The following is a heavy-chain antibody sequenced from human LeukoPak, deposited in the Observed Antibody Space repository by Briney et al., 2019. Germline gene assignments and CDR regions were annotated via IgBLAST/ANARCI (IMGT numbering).Heavy chain of an antibody. CDR3: ARDSGHMTTALLDY. CDR2: IYHSGGT. D-gene: IGHD4-11*01. CDR1: GASISGSTYY. Sequence: PSETLSLTCTVSGASISGSTYYWGWLRQPPGKGLEWIGYIYHSGGTYYNPSLKSRVTISVDTSKNQFSLKLSSVTAADTAVYYCARDSGHMTTALLDYWGQGTLVTVSS. V-gene: IGHV4-39*02. J-gene: IGHJ4*02.